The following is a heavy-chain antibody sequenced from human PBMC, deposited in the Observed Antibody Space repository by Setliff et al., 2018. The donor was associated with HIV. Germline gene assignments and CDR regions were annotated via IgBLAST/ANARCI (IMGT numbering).Heavy chain of an antibody. CDR1: GASVRTYY. V-gene: IGHV4-4*08. CDR2: IYGMGET. Sequence: PSETLSLTCTVSGASVRTYYWTWIRQPPGKGLEWIGNIYGMGETKYHHSLKSRVTISLDKTKNAFSLRLTSVTAADTGVYFCARSVDPDIWGKGTTVTVSS. CDR3: ARSVDPDI. J-gene: IGHJ6*04.